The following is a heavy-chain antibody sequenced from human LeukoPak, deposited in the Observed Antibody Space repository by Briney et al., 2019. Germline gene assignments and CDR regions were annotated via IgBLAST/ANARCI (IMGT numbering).Heavy chain of an antibody. Sequence: GSSLRLSCAASGFTFSSYGMHWVRQAPGKGLEWVAVIWYDGSNKYYADSVKGRFTISRDNAKNSLSLQMNSLRAEDTAVYYCASLVVVPVATGGSFDPWGQGTLVTVSS. CDR1: GFTFSSYG. V-gene: IGHV3-33*03. J-gene: IGHJ5*02. D-gene: IGHD2-2*01. CDR2: IWYDGSNK. CDR3: ASLVVVPVATGGSFDP.